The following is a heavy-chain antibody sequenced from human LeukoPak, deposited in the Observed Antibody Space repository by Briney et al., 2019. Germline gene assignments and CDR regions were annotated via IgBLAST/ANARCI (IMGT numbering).Heavy chain of an antibody. CDR1: GYTFSDFS. Sequence: EGSLTLSCAASGYTFSDFSVNWVRQAPGKGLEWVSSISVRSNYRYYADSVRGRFTISRDDARDSLFLQMNSLRAEDTAVYFCVRLRRNNDRSGYYYYYDYWGQGTLVTVSS. D-gene: IGHD3-22*01. CDR3: VRLRRNNDRSGYYYYYDY. CDR2: ISVRSNYR. J-gene: IGHJ4*02. V-gene: IGHV3-21*01.